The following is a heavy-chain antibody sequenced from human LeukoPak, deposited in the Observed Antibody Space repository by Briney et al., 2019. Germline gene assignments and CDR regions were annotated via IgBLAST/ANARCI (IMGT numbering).Heavy chain of an antibody. CDR2: IKSKTDGGTT. D-gene: IGHD6-19*01. Sequence: RPGGSLRLSCAASGFTFSNAWMNWVRQAPGKGLEWVGRIKSKTDGGTTDYAAPVKGRFTISRDDSKNTLYLQMNSLKTEDTAVYYCTFSVGEQWLLSPFDYWGQGTLVTVSS. CDR1: GFTFSNAW. CDR3: TFSVGEQWLLSPFDY. J-gene: IGHJ4*02. V-gene: IGHV3-15*07.